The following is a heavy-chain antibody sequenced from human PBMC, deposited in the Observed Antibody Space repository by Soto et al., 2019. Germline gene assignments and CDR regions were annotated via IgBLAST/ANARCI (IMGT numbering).Heavy chain of an antibody. D-gene: IGHD3-10*01. Sequence: QVQLVESGGGLVKPGGSLRLSCAASGFTFSDYYMSWIRQVPGKGLEWVSYISSSSSYTNYADSVKGRFTISRDNAKNSLYLQMNSLRAEDTAVYYCARVGDRGRGMDVWGQGTTCTVSS. V-gene: IGHV3-11*06. CDR3: ARVGDRGRGMDV. CDR1: GFTFSDYY. J-gene: IGHJ6*02. CDR2: ISSSSSYT.